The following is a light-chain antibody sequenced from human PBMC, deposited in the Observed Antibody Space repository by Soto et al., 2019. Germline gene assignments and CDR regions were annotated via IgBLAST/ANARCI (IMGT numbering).Light chain of an antibody. CDR3: SSYTSTNAYV. CDR1: SSDVGGYKY. V-gene: IGLV2-14*01. CDR2: EVS. J-gene: IGLJ1*01. Sequence: QSALTQPASVSGSPGQSITISCTGTSSDVGGYKYVTWYQQNPGKAPKVLIYEVSNRLSGVSNRFSGSKSGNTASLTISGLQAEDEADYFCSSYTSTNAYVFGSGTKVTVL.